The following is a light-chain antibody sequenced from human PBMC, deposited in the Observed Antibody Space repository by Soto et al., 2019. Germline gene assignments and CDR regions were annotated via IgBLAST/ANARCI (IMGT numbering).Light chain of an antibody. CDR2: VGTGVIVG. J-gene: IGLJ2*01. V-gene: IGLV9-49*01. CDR3: GADHGSGSNFVSV. Sequence: QSVLTQPPSASASLGASVTLTCTLSSGYSNYKVDWYQQRPGKGPRFVMRVGTGVIVGSKGDGIPDRFSVLGSGLNRYLTIKNIQEEDESDYHCGADHGSGSNFVSVFGGGTKLTFL. CDR1: SGYSNYK.